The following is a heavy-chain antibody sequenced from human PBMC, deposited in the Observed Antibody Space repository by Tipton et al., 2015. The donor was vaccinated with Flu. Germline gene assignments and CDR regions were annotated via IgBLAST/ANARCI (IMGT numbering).Heavy chain of an antibody. J-gene: IGHJ4*02. CDR2: IYTTGST. D-gene: IGHD3-10*01. V-gene: IGHV4-61*02. CDR3: ARSPSYSGSGVYPYYFDD. CDR1: GHSISSGYY. Sequence: TLSLTCTVSGHSISSGYYWSWIRQSAGKGLEWIGRIYTTGSTNHNPSLRSRVTISGDTSKNHFSVQLSSVTAADTAVYYCARSPSYSGSGVYPYYFDDWGQGTLVTVSS.